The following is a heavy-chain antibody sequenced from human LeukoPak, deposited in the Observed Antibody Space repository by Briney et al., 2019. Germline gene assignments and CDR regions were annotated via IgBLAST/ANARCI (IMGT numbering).Heavy chain of an antibody. CDR1: GGSISSYY. Sequence: KPSETLSLTCTVSGGSISSYYWSWIRQPPGKGLEWIGYIYYSGSTNYNPSLKSRVIMSVDTSKNQFSLKLNSVTAADTAVYYCARDGIGAGWYFDLWGRGTRVTVSS. J-gene: IGHJ2*01. CDR2: IYYSGST. D-gene: IGHD1-26*01. CDR3: ARDGIGAGWYFDL. V-gene: IGHV4-59*12.